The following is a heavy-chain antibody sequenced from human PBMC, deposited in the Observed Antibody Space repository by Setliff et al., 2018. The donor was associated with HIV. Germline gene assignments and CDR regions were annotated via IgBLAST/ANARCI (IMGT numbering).Heavy chain of an antibody. CDR3: ARRAYCGGDCYHYYYYMDV. CDR1: GGSISSYY. Sequence: LSLTCTVSGGSISSYYWSWIRQPPGKGLEWIGYIYYSGSTNYNPSLKSRVTISVNTSKNQFSLRLSSVTAADTAVYYCARRAYCGGDCYHYYYYMDVWGKGTTVTVS. V-gene: IGHV4-59*08. J-gene: IGHJ6*03. CDR2: IYYSGST. D-gene: IGHD2-21*02.